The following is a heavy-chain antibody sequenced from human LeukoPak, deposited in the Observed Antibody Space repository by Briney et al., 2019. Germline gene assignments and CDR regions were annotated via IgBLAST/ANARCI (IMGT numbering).Heavy chain of an antibody. CDR3: ARAIKYSSSWYSKTLYYYYYYMDV. Sequence: GGSLRLSCAASGFTFSSYAMHWVRQAPGKGLEWVAVISYDGSNKYYADSVKGRFTISRDNSKNTLYLQMNSLRAEDTAVYYCARAIKYSSSWYSKTLYYYYYYMDVWGKGTTVTVSS. J-gene: IGHJ6*03. CDR1: GFTFSSYA. CDR2: ISYDGSNK. V-gene: IGHV3-30*04. D-gene: IGHD6-13*01.